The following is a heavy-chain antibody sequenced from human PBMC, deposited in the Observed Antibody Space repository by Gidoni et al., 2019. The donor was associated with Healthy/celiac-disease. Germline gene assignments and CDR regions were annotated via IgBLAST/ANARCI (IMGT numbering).Heavy chain of an antibody. CDR2: IKSKTDGGTT. CDR1: GFTFSNAW. J-gene: IGHJ4*02. CDR3: TTDEQWLVPNSY. D-gene: IGHD6-19*01. V-gene: IGHV3-15*01. Sequence: EVQLVESGGGLVKPGGSLRLSCAASGFTFSNAWMSWVRQAPGKGLEWVGRIKSKTDGGTTDYAAPVKGRFTISRDDSKNTLYLQMNSLKTEDTAVYYCTTDEQWLVPNSYWGQGTLVTVSS.